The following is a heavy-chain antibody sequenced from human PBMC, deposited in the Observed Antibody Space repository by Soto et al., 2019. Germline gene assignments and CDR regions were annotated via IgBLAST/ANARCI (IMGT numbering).Heavy chain of an antibody. CDR2: IFSNDEK. Sequence: HVTLKESGPVLVKPTETLTLTCTVSGFSLSNGTVGVSWIRQPPGKALQWLAHIFSNDEKSYRTSLKSMLTISEDTSKSQVVLTMTNVDPVDTATYYCARILFGRSVAGGYFYMDVWGKGTTVTVS. CDR1: GFSLSNGTVG. J-gene: IGHJ6*03. CDR3: ARILFGRSVAGGYFYMDV. D-gene: IGHD6-19*01. V-gene: IGHV2-26*01.